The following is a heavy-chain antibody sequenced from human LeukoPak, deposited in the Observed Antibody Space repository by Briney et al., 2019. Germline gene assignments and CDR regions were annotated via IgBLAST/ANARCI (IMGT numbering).Heavy chain of an antibody. CDR1: GFTFSSYG. D-gene: IGHD1-1*01. V-gene: IGHV3-33*01. J-gene: IGHJ4*02. CDR3: AREDNWNDATLDY. Sequence: PGGSLRLSCAASGFTFSSYGMHWVRQAPGKGLEWVAVIWYDGSNKYYADSVKGRFTISRDNSKNTLYLQMSSLRAEDTAVYYCAREDNWNDATLDYWGQGTLVTVSS. CDR2: IWYDGSNK.